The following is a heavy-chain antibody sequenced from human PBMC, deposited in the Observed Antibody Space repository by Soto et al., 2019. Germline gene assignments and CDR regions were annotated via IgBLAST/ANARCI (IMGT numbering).Heavy chain of an antibody. Sequence: PSETLSLTCAVSGYSISSGYYWGWIRQPPGKGLEWIGRIYHSGSTYYNPSLKSRVTISVDTSKNQFSLKLSSVTAADTAVYYCARGAFIAAAVWFDPWGQRTLVTVSS. J-gene: IGHJ5*02. CDR2: IYHSGST. V-gene: IGHV4-38-2*01. CDR3: ARGAFIAAAVWFDP. CDR1: GYSISSGYY. D-gene: IGHD6-13*01.